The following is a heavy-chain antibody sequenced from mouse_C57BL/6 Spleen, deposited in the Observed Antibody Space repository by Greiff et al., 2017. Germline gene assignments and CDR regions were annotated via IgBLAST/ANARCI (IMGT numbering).Heavy chain of an antibody. Sequence: VQLQQSGPELVKPGASVKISCKASGYSFTGYYMNWVKQSPEKSLEWIGEINPSTGGTTYNQKFKAKATLTVDKSASTAYMQLKSLTSEDSAVYYCARYMNYPYFDYWGQGTTLTVSS. D-gene: IGHD2-1*01. CDR2: INPSTGGT. J-gene: IGHJ2*01. V-gene: IGHV1-42*01. CDR1: GYSFTGYY. CDR3: ARYMNYPYFDY.